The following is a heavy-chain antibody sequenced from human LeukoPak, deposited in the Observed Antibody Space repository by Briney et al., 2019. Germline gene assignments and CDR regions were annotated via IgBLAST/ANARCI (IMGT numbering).Heavy chain of an antibody. Sequence: GGSLRLSCAASGFTFSSYGMHWVRQAPGKGPEWVAVISYDGSNKYYADSVKGRFTISRDNSKNTLYLQMNSLRAEDTAVYYGVVVTASFDYWGQGTLVTVSS. CDR3: VVVTASFDY. CDR1: GFTFSSYG. D-gene: IGHD2-21*02. J-gene: IGHJ4*02. CDR2: ISYDGSNK. V-gene: IGHV3-30*03.